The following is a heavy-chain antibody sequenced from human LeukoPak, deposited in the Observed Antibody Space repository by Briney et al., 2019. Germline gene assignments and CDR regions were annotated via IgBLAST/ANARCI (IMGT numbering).Heavy chain of an antibody. J-gene: IGHJ4*02. D-gene: IGHD5-18*01. V-gene: IGHV3-7*01. CDR1: RFTFSNYW. CDR2: INQDGSEK. CDR3: VRHNYGYDY. Sequence: GGSLRLSCAASRFTFSNYWMNWFRQAPGKGLEWVANINQDGSEKNYVDSVKGRFTISRDNAKNTLSLQMNSLRAEDTAVYYCVRHNYGYDYWGQGTPVTVSS.